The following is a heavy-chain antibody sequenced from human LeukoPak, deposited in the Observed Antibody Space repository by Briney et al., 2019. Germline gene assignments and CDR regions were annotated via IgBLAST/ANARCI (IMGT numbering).Heavy chain of an antibody. CDR1: GGSISNSSYY. J-gene: IGHJ5*02. CDR3: ARVYCSGGSCYDSRGWFDP. Sequence: SETLSLTCTVSGGSISNSSYYWGWIRQPPGKGLEWIGSIYYSGSTYYKSSLKSRVTISVDPSKNQFSLRLSSVTAADTAVYYCARVYCSGGSCYDSRGWFDPWGQGTLVTVSS. V-gene: IGHV4-39*07. CDR2: IYYSGST. D-gene: IGHD2-15*01.